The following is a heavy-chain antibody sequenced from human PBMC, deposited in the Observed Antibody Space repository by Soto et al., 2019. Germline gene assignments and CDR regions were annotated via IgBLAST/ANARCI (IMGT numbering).Heavy chain of an antibody. CDR2: IYYRGST. J-gene: IGHJ6*02. Sequence: SETLSLTCSVSGDSISTYHWSWIRQPPGKGLEWIGYIYYRGSTNYNPSLKSRVTISVATSKNQFSLKLSSVTAADTAVYYCARVIGGYDYYYYYGMDVWGQGTTVTVSS. V-gene: IGHV4-59*01. D-gene: IGHD5-12*01. CDR3: ARVIGGYDYYYYYGMDV. CDR1: GDSISTYH.